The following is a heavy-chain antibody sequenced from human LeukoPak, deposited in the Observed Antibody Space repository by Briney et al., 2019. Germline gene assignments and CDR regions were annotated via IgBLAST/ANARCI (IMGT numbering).Heavy chain of an antibody. D-gene: IGHD5-12*01. CDR1: GDSISTSNSY. J-gene: IGHJ6*03. Sequence: PSETLSLTCTVSGDSISTSNSYWGWIRQPPGKGLEWIGYIYYSGSTNYNPSLKSRVTISVDTSKNQFSLKLSSVTAADTAVYYCARSSGYVRGYYYYYMDVWGKGTTVTVSS. V-gene: IGHV4-61*05. CDR3: ARSSGYVRGYYYYYMDV. CDR2: IYYSGST.